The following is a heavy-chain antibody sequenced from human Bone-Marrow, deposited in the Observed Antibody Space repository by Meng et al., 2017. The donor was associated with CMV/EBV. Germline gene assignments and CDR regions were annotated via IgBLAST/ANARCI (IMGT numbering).Heavy chain of an antibody. D-gene: IGHD3-3*01. J-gene: IGHJ4*01. CDR3: ASSKGFWSGFEDYFYY. Sequence: GESLKISCAASGFTFSSYSMNWVRQAPGKGLEWVSYISSSSSTIYYADSVKGRFTISRDNAKNSLYLQMNSLRAEDTAVYYCASSKGFWSGFEDYFYYWGQGNRVTGSS. CDR2: ISSSSSTI. V-gene: IGHV3-48*04. CDR1: GFTFSSYS.